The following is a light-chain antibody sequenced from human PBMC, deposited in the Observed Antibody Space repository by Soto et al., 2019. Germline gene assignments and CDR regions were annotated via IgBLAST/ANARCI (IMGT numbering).Light chain of an antibody. J-gene: IGKJ4*01. CDR3: QQRCDWPLT. CDR1: QSVSSQ. Sequence: EIVLTQSPATLSLSPGARAPLSCRASQSVSSQLAWYQQQPGQAPRLLIYDASNRATGIPARFSGSGSATDFTLTISSLEPEDFAVYYCQQRCDWPLTFGGGTKVDIK. CDR2: DAS. V-gene: IGKV3-11*01.